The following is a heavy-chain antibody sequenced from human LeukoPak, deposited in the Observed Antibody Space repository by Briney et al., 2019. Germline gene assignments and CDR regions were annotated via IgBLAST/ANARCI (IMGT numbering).Heavy chain of an antibody. J-gene: IGHJ3*02. CDR3: ARLGIITAFGVVRDAEGQDPVDI. CDR2: IYPGDSDT. Sequence: GESLKISCKGSGYSFTSYWIGWVRQMPGKGLEWMGIIYPGDSDTRYSPSFQGQVTISADKSITTAYLQWSSLKASDTAMYYCARLGIITAFGVVRDAEGQDPVDIWGQGTVVTVSS. D-gene: IGHD3-3*01. V-gene: IGHV5-51*01. CDR1: GYSFTSYW.